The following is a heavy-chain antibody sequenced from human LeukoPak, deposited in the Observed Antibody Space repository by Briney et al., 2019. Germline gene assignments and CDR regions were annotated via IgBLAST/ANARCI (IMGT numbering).Heavy chain of an antibody. CDR2: ISDSGGST. Sequence: GGSLRLSCAASGFIFSTYGMHWVRQAPGKGLEWVSAISDSGGSTYYADSVKGRFTISRDNSKNTLYLQMNSLRAEDTAVYYCAKDRIKVFDYWGQGTLVTVSS. V-gene: IGHV3-23*01. CDR3: AKDRIKVFDY. J-gene: IGHJ4*02. CDR1: GFIFSTYG. D-gene: IGHD3-3*02.